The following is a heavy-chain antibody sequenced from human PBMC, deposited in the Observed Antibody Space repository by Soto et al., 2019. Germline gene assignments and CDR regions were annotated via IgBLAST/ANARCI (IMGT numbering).Heavy chain of an antibody. Sequence: EVQLLESGGDLVQPGGSLRLSCVASGLTFISYAMSWVRQAPGKGLEWVSVISGSGGYTDYADSVKGRFTISRDNSKNTLYLQMNSLRAEDTALYYCAKRFRGVLLNPEVDWGQGTLVTVSS. CDR2: ISGSGGYT. CDR1: GLTFISYA. J-gene: IGHJ4*02. V-gene: IGHV3-23*01. D-gene: IGHD3-10*01. CDR3: AKRFRGVLLNPEVD.